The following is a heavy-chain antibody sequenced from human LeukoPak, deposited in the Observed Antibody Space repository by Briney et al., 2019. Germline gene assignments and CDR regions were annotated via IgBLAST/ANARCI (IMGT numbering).Heavy chain of an antibody. V-gene: IGHV4-39*07. Sequence: SETLSLTCTVSGGSISSSSYYWGWIRQPPGTGLEWIGSIYYSGSTYYNASLKSRVTISVDTSKNQFSLKVISMTAADTAVYYCARGIYYYGSGSYYSHPGHYMDVWGKGTTVTVSS. D-gene: IGHD3-10*01. CDR2: IYYSGST. CDR3: ARGIYYYGSGSYYSHPGHYMDV. J-gene: IGHJ6*03. CDR1: GGSISSSSYY.